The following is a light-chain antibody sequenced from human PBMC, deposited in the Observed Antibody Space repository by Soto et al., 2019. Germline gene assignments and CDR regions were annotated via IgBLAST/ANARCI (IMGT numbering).Light chain of an antibody. CDR3: QQYGSSPLT. V-gene: IGKV3-20*01. CDR1: QSVSSY. Sequence: DIVLTQSPATLSLSPGERATLSGRASQSVSSYLAWYQQKPGQAPRLLIYGASTRATGVPVRFSGSGSGTDFTLTISRLEPEDFAVYYCQQYGSSPLTFGGGTKVDIK. CDR2: GAS. J-gene: IGKJ4*01.